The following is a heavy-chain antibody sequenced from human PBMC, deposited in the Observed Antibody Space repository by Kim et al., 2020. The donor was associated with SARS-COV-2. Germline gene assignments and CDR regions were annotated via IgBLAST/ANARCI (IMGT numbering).Heavy chain of an antibody. Sequence: VKGRFTISGDKSRNTLYLQMNSLRPEDTATYYCAKDQQDNYGYHQYYMDVWGKGTTVTVSS. J-gene: IGHJ6*03. D-gene: IGHD4-17*01. V-gene: IGHV3-23*01. CDR3: AKDQQDNYGYHQYYMDV.